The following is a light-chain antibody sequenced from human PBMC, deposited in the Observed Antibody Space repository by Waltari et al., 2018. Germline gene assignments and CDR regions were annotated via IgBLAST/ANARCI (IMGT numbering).Light chain of an antibody. J-gene: IGKJ4*01. CDR1: QSVSSS. CDR2: EAS. CDR3: QQRSNWPPLP. Sequence: EIVLTQSPATLYLSPGERATLSSSASQSVSSSLGWYQQKPGQAPRLLIYEASNRAAGLPPRFSSSGSGTDVTLTISSLEPEYFAVYYCQQRSNWPPLPFGGGTKVEIK. V-gene: IGKV3-11*01.